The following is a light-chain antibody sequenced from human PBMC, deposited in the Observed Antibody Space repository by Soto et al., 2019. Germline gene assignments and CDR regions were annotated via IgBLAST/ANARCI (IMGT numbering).Light chain of an antibody. CDR1: QSISSY. J-gene: IGKJ1*01. CDR3: QQSYSTPWT. CDR2: DAS. Sequence: DIQITQSPSSLSASVGDRVTITCRASQSISSYLNWYQQKPGKAPKLLIYDASSLQSGVPSRFSGSGSGTDFTLTISSLQPEDFASYYCQQSYSTPWTFGQGTKVDIK. V-gene: IGKV1-39*01.